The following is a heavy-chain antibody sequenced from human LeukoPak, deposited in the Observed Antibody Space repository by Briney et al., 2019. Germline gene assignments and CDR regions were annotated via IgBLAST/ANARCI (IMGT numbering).Heavy chain of an antibody. CDR2: IYPGDSDT. CDR1: GYSFTAYW. CDR3: ARTVSKYYYDSSGYESRIDY. D-gene: IGHD3-22*01. V-gene: IGHV5-51*01. J-gene: IGHJ4*02. Sequence: GESLKISCKSSGYSFTAYWIGWVRQMPGNGLEWMGIIYPGDSDTRYSPSFQGQVTISADKSISTAYLQWSSLKASDTAMYYCARTVSKYYYDSSGYESRIDYWGQGTLVTVSS.